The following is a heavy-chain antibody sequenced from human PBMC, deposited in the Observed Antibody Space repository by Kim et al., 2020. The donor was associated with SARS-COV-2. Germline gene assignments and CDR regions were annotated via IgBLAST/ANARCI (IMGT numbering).Heavy chain of an antibody. CDR2: ISGSGGST. J-gene: IGHJ4*02. D-gene: IGHD3-10*01. V-gene: IGHV3-23*01. CDR1: GFTFSSYA. Sequence: GGSLRLSCAASGFTFSSYAMSWVRQAPGKGLEWVSAISGSGGSTYYADSVKGRFTISRDNSKNTLYLQMNSLRAEDTAVYYCATLGGRSGRRILTAYWGQGTLVTVSS. CDR3: ATLGGRSGRRILTAY.